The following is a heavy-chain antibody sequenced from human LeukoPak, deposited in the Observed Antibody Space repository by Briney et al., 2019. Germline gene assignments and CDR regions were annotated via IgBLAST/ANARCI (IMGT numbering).Heavy chain of an antibody. CDR2: INHSGST. J-gene: IGHJ4*02. D-gene: IGHD6-25*01. CDR3: ARGLAATRVEPFDY. CDR1: GGSFSGYY. Sequence: SETLSLTCAVYGGSFSGYYWSWIRQPPGKGLEWIGEINHSGSTNYNPSLKSRVTISVDTSKNQFSLKLSSVTAADTAVYYCARGLAATRVEPFDYWGQGTLVTVSS. V-gene: IGHV4-34*01.